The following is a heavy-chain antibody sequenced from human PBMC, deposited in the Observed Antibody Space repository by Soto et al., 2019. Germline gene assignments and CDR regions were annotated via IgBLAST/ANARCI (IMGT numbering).Heavy chain of an antibody. CDR2: INPNSGGT. D-gene: IGHD2-2*01. V-gene: IGHV1-2*04. CDR1: GYTFTGYY. CDR3: ARENLVVVPAAPDTHYGMDV. Sequence: ASVKVSCKASGYTFTGYYMHWVRQAPGQGLEWMGWINPNSGGTNYAQKFQGWVTMTRDTSISTAYMELSRLRSDDTAVYYCARENLVVVPAAPDTHYGMDVWGQGTTVTVSS. J-gene: IGHJ6*02.